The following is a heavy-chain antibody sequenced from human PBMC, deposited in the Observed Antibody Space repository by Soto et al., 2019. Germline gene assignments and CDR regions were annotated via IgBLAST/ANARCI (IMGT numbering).Heavy chain of an antibody. D-gene: IGHD2-2*01. CDR2: IYYSGST. CDR1: DASISRYY. Sequence: SETLSLTCTISDASISRYYWSWIWQPPGKGLEWIGYIYYSGSTKYNPSLKSRVTISLDTSKNQFSLKLSSVTAADTAVYYCARGYCSTTSCYVGFYYMDVWGKGTTVT. J-gene: IGHJ6*03. CDR3: ARGYCSTTSCYVGFYYMDV. V-gene: IGHV4-59*01.